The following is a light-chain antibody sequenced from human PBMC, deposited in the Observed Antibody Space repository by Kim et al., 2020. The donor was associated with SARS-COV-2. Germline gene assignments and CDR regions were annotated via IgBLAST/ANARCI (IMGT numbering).Light chain of an antibody. V-gene: IGLV6-57*03. J-gene: IGLJ1*01. CDR2: EDN. Sequence: GKTVTISCTRSSCSIASNYVQWYQQRPGSAPTTVIYEDNQRPSGVPDRFSGSIDSSSNSASLTISGLKTEDEADYYCQSYDSSNYVFGTGTKVTVL. CDR1: SCSIASNY. CDR3: QSYDSSNYV.